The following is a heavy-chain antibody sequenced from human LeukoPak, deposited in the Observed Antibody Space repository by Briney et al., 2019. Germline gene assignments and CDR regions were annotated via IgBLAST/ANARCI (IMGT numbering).Heavy chain of an antibody. CDR1: GGSFSGYY. D-gene: IGHD6-19*01. V-gene: IGHV4-34*01. Sequence: PSETLSLTCAVYGGSFSGYYWSWIRQPPGKGLEWIGEINHSGSTNYNPSLKSRVTISVDTSKNQFSLRLNAVTAADTAVYYCAGLRHSGGWQDWYFDLWGRGTLVTVSS. CDR2: INHSGST. CDR3: AGLRHSGGWQDWYFDL. J-gene: IGHJ2*01.